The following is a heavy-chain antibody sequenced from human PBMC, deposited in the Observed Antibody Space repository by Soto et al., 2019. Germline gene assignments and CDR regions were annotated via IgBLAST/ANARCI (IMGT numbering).Heavy chain of an antibody. J-gene: IGHJ4*02. Sequence: GGSLRLSCAASGFTFSSYSMSWVRQAPGKGLEWVSSISSSSSYIYYADSVKGRFTISRDNAKNSLYLQMNSLRAEDTAVYYCARGHELELPPFDYWGQGTLVTVSS. D-gene: IGHD1-7*01. CDR2: ISSSSSYI. V-gene: IGHV3-21*01. CDR3: ARGHELELPPFDY. CDR1: GFTFSSYS.